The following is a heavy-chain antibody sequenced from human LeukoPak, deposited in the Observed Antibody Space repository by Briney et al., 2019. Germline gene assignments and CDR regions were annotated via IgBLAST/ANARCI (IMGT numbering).Heavy chain of an antibody. CDR1: GGTFSSYA. CDR2: IIPILGIA. Sequence: SVKVSCKASGGTFSSYAISWVRQAPGQGLEWMGRIIPILGIANYAQKFQGRVTITADKSTSTAYMELSSLRSEDTAVYYCARGQQLVPYYYYGMDVWGQGTTVTVSS. D-gene: IGHD6-13*01. J-gene: IGHJ6*02. V-gene: IGHV1-69*04. CDR3: ARGQQLVPYYYYGMDV.